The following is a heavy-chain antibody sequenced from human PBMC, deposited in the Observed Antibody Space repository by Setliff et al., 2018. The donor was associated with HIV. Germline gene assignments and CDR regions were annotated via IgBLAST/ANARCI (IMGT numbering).Heavy chain of an antibody. CDR3: ARGGITMVRGKNHNWFDP. V-gene: IGHV1-3*01. CDR2: INASNGNT. CDR1: GYIFVNYA. J-gene: IGHJ5*01. Sequence: ASVKVSCKASGYIFVNYALNWVRQAPGQTLEWMGWINASNGNTKYSQKFQGRVTITRDTSASTAYMEVSSLRAEDTAVYHCARGGITMVRGKNHNWFDPWGQGTLVTVSS. D-gene: IGHD3-10*01.